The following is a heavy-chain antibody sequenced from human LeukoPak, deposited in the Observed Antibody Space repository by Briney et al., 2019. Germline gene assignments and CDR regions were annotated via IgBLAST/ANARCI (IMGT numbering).Heavy chain of an antibody. CDR2: ISSSSSYI. V-gene: IGHV3-21*01. J-gene: IGHJ4*02. Sequence: GGSLRLSCAASGFTFSSYSMNRVRQAPGKGLEWVSSISSSSSYIYYADSVKGRFTISRDNAKNSLYLQMNSLRAEDTAVYYCARDRAAAGTDLDYWGQGTLVTVSS. CDR1: GFTFSSYS. CDR3: ARDRAAAGTDLDY. D-gene: IGHD6-13*01.